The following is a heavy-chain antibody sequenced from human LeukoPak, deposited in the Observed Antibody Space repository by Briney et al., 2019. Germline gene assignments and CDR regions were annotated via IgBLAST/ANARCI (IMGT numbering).Heavy chain of an antibody. Sequence: GGSLRLSCAASGFTFSSYWMLRVRQAPAKGLVWVSRINSDGSSTSYADSGKGRFTISRDNAKNMLYLQMNSLRAEDTAVYYCARYDYYDSSGYKIAEYFQHWGQGTLVTVSS. V-gene: IGHV3-74*01. J-gene: IGHJ1*01. CDR2: INSDGSST. D-gene: IGHD3-22*01. CDR3: ARYDYYDSSGYKIAEYFQH. CDR1: GFTFSSYW.